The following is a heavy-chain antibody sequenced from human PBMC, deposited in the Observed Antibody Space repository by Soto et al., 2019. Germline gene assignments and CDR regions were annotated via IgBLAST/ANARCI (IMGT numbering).Heavy chain of an antibody. CDR2: IYPGDSDT. D-gene: IGHD1-1*01. J-gene: IGHJ6*02. CDR1: GYSFTSYW. Sequence: EVQLVQSGAEVKKPGESLKISCKGSGYSFTSYWICWLRQMPGKGLEWMGIIYPGDSDTRYSPSFQGQVTISADKSISTAYLQWSSLKASDTAMYYCARYNYVAVYYYYGMDVWGQGTTVTVSS. CDR3: ARYNYVAVYYYYGMDV. V-gene: IGHV5-51*01.